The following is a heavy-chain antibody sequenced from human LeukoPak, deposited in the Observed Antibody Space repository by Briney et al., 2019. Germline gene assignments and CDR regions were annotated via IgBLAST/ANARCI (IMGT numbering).Heavy chain of an antibody. CDR3: ATQRSVGATPYYFDY. D-gene: IGHD1-26*01. Sequence: ASVKVSCKASGYTFTGYYMHWVRQAPGQGLEWMGWINPNSGGTNYAQKFQGRVTMTTDTSISTAYMELSRLRSDDTAVYYCATQRSVGATPYYFDYWGQGTLVTVSS. V-gene: IGHV1-2*02. J-gene: IGHJ4*02. CDR2: INPNSGGT. CDR1: GYTFTGYY.